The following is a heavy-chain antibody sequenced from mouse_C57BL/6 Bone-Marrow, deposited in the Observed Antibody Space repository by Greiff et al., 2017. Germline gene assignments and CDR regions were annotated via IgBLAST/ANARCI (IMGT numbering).Heavy chain of an antibody. J-gene: IGHJ2*01. D-gene: IGHD2-3*01. Sequence: DVQLQESGAELVRPGASVKFSFTASGFNIKDAYIHWVKQRPEKGLEWIGWIDPEIGDTEYASEFQGKATITSDTSSNTAYLQLSSLTSEDTAVYYCSSFDGNYFDFWGQGTPLTVAS. CDR1: GFNIKDAY. CDR3: SSFDGNYFDF. V-gene: IGHV14-4*01. CDR2: IDPEIGDT.